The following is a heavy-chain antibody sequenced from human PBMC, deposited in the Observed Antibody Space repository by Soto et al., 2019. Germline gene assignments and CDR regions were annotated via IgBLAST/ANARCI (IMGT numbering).Heavy chain of an antibody. CDR1: GFTFTDFY. V-gene: IGHV3-7*03. CDR3: AGWGGHDYKY. J-gene: IGHJ4*02. CDR2: IRPAGSET. D-gene: IGHD4-4*01. Sequence: EVQLVQSGGGLVQPGGSLRLSCVGSGFTFTDFYMNWVRQAPGKGLEWVANIRPAGSETNYVESVKGRFTTSRDNAKNSLFLQMNSLRADDTAVYYCAGWGGHDYKYWGQGILVTVYS.